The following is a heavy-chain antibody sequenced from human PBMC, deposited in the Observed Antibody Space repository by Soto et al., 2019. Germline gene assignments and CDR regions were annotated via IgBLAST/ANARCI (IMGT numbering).Heavy chain of an antibody. J-gene: IGHJ4*02. CDR2: ISYDGSNK. CDR3: VKGGYHYFDY. Sequence: QVQLVESAGGVVQPGRSLRLSCAASRFTFSNYGMHWVRQTPGKGLEWVAVISYDGSNKYYADSVKGRFTISRDNSKNTLYLQMNSLRAEDTAVYYCVKGGYHYFDYWGQGTLVTVSS. D-gene: IGHD5-12*01. CDR1: RFTFSNYG. V-gene: IGHV3-30*18.